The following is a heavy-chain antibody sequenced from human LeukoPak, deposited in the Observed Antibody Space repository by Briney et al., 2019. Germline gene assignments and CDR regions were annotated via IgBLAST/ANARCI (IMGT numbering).Heavy chain of an antibody. CDR3: ARERGTAYAFDI. CDR2: ITTSSTTT. J-gene: IGHJ3*02. Sequence: GGSLRLSCAASGFTFSNYNMNWVRQAPGKGLEWVSYITTSSTTTYYADSVKGRFTISRDNSKNTLYLQMNSLRAEDTAVYYCARERGTAYAFDIWGQGTMVTVSS. V-gene: IGHV3-48*01. D-gene: IGHD2-8*02. CDR1: GFTFSNYN.